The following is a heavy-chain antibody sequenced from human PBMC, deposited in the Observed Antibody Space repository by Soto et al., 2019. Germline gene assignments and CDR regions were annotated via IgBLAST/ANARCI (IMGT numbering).Heavy chain of an antibody. J-gene: IGHJ4*02. CDR1: GFTFSSYA. Sequence: GVSLRLSCAASGFTFSSYAMSWVRQAPGKGLEWVSAISGSGGSTYYADSVKGRFTISRDNSKNTLYLQMNSLRAEDTAVYYCAKATDGYNLYFDYWGQGTLVTVSS. CDR2: ISGSGGST. V-gene: IGHV3-23*01. D-gene: IGHD5-12*01. CDR3: AKATDGYNLYFDY.